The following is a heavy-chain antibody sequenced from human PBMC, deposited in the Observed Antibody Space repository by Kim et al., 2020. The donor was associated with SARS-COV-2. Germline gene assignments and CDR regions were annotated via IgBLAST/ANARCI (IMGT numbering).Heavy chain of an antibody. J-gene: IGHJ4*02. CDR3: ARGIVVPAAMWDY. Sequence: AKKFQGRVTMTRDTYTSTVYMELSSLRSEDTAVYYCARGIVVPAAMWDYWGQGTLVTVSS. D-gene: IGHD2-2*01. V-gene: IGHV1-46*01.